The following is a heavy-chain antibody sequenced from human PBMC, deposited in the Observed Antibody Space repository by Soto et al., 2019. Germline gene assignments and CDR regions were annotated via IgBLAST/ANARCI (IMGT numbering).Heavy chain of an antibody. Sequence: ASVKVSCKASGGSFSSYAISWVRQAPGQGLEWMGGIIPIFGTPSYAQKFQGRVTITADESTSTAYMELSSLRSEDTAVYYCAREYRSSSGRFDNWGQGTLVTVSS. D-gene: IGHD6-6*01. CDR1: GGSFSSYA. V-gene: IGHV1-69*13. J-gene: IGHJ4*02. CDR3: AREYRSSSGRFDN. CDR2: IIPIFGTP.